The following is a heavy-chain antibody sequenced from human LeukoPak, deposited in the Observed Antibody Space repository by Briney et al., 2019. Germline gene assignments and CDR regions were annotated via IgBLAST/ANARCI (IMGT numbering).Heavy chain of an antibody. V-gene: IGHV1-69*04. J-gene: IGHJ3*02. CDR2: IIPILGIA. CDR3: ASSTYYDILTGSSLDAFDI. CDR1: GGTFSSYA. D-gene: IGHD3-9*01. Sequence: SVKVSCKASGGTFSSYAISWVRQAPGQGLEWMGRIIPILGIANYAQKFQGRVTITADKSTSTAYMELSSLRSEDTAVYYCASSTYYDILTGSSLDAFDIWGQGTTVTVSS.